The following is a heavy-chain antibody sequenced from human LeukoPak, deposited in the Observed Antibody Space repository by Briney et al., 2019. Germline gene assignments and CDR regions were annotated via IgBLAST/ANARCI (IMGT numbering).Heavy chain of an antibody. Sequence: PSETLSLTCTVSGGSISSYYWSWIRQPAGKGLEWIGRIYTSGSTNYNPSLKSRVTISVDTSKNQFSLKLSSVTAADTAVYYCARDRIVVVVGATLDNWFAPWGQGTLVTVSS. CDR2: IYTSGST. V-gene: IGHV4-4*07. CDR3: ARDRIVVVVGATLDNWFAP. J-gene: IGHJ5*02. CDR1: GGSISSYY. D-gene: IGHD2-15*01.